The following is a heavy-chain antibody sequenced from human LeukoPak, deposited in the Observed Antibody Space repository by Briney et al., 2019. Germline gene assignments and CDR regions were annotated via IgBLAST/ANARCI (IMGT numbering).Heavy chain of an antibody. CDR1: GYSISSGYY. V-gene: IGHV3-23*01. Sequence: PSETLSLTCAVSGYSISSGYYWGWIRQPPGKGLEWVSAISGSGGSTYYADSVKGRFTISRDASKNTLYLQMNSLRAEDTAVYYCAKDSLGYCSGGSCYSAGNWFDPWGQGTLVTVSS. J-gene: IGHJ5*02. CDR2: ISGSGGST. D-gene: IGHD2-15*01. CDR3: AKDSLGYCSGGSCYSAGNWFDP.